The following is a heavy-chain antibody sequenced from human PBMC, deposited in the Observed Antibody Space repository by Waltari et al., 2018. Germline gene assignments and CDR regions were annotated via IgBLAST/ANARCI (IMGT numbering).Heavy chain of an antibody. CDR2: IYHSGST. V-gene: IGHV4-38-2*01. D-gene: IGHD1-26*01. CDR3: ARRNREAPGMDV. Sequence: QVQLQESGPGLVKPSETLSLTCAVSGYSISSGYYWGWIRQPPGRGLEWIGSIYHSGSTYYNPSLKSRVTISVDTSKNQFSLKLSSVTAADTAVYYCARRNREAPGMDVWGQGTTVTVSS. J-gene: IGHJ6*02. CDR1: GYSISSGYY.